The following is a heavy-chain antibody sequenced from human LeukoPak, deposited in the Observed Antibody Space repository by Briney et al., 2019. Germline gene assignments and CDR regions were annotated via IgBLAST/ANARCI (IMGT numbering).Heavy chain of an antibody. V-gene: IGHV4-61*02. J-gene: IGHJ4*02. Sequence: KPSETLSLTCTVSGGSINSGSYYWSWIRQPAGKGLEWIGRIYTSGSTNYNPSLKSRVTISVDTSKNQFSLKLSSVTAADTAVYYCARDAGDGTFDYWGQGTLVTVSS. CDR1: GGSINSGSYY. D-gene: IGHD1-1*01. CDR3: ARDAGDGTFDY. CDR2: IYTSGST.